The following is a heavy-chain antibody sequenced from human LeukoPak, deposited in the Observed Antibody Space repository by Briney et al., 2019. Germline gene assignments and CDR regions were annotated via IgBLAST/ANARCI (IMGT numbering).Heavy chain of an antibody. CDR1: GYTFTSYG. CDR2: ISAYNGNT. V-gene: IGHV1-18*01. J-gene: IGHJ3*02. CDR3: ARAIWYYDSSGYYGHDAFDI. D-gene: IGHD3-22*01. Sequence: ASVKVSCKASGYTFTSYGISWVRQAPGQGLERMGWISAYNGNTNYAQKLQGRVTMTTDTSTSTAYMELRSLRSDDTAVYYCARAIWYYDSSGYYGHDAFDIWGQGTMVTVSS.